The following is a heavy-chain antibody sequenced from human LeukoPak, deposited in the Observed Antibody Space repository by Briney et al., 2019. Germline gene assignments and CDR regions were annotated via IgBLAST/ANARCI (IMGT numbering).Heavy chain of an antibody. CDR3: AKDRLFGGSYYISEYFQH. V-gene: IGHV3-74*01. D-gene: IGHD1-26*01. Sequence: SGGSLRLSCAVSGFTFSGFWMSWSRQAPGKGLVWVSRINSDGSSTNYADSVKGRFTISRDNAKNTLYLQMNSLRAEDTAVYYCAKDRLFGGSYYISEYFQHWGQGTLVTVSS. CDR2: INSDGSST. CDR1: GFTFSGFW. J-gene: IGHJ1*01.